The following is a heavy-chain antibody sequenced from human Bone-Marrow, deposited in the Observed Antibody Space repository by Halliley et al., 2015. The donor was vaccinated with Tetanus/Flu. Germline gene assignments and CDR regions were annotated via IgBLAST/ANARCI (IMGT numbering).Heavy chain of an antibody. CDR2: IDDAGGET. CDR3: ATVFDY. V-gene: IGHV3-74*01. Sequence: QVPGKELAGVARIDDAGGETSYADSVRGRFSVSRDDAKNTVYLQMDNLRAEDTAVFYCATVFDYWGQGVLVTVSS. J-gene: IGHJ4*02.